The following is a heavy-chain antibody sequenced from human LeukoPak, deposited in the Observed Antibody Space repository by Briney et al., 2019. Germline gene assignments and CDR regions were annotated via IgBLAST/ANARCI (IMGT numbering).Heavy chain of an antibody. Sequence: ASVKVSCKASGYTFTGYYMHWVRQAPGQGLEWMGRINPNSGDTNYAQKFQGRVTMTRDTSISTAYMELSRLRSDDTAVYYCARDTSYYYDSSGYYFFDYWGQGTLVTVSS. D-gene: IGHD3-22*01. CDR3: ARDTSYYYDSSGYYFFDY. CDR1: GYTFTGYY. CDR2: INPNSGDT. J-gene: IGHJ4*02. V-gene: IGHV1-2*06.